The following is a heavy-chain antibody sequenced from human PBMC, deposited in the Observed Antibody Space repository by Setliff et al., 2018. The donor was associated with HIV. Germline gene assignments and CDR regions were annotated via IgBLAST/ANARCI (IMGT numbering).Heavy chain of an antibody. V-gene: IGHV4-38-2*02. D-gene: IGHD3-10*01. CDR1: QFSIRSGYY. J-gene: IGHJ5*02. Sequence: SETLSLTCTVSQFSIRSGYYWSWIRQPPGKGLEWIASIFHSGTTYYNSALESRVTISVDTSRNQFSLRVTSVTAADTAVYFCARDRHSSGLGSYGPWGPGILVTVSS. CDR3: ARDRHSSGLGSYGP. CDR2: IFHSGTT.